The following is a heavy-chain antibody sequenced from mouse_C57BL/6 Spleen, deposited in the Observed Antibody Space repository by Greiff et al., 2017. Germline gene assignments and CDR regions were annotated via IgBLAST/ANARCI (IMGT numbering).Heavy chain of an antibody. CDR1: GFTFSSYG. CDR2: ISSGGSYT. Sequence: VQLKESGGDLVKPGGSLKLSCAASGFTFSSYGMSWVRQTPDKRLEWVATISSGGSYTYYPDSVKGRFTISRDNAKNTLYLQMSSLKSEDTAMYYCARQGDGSSPMDYWGQGTSVTVSS. CDR3: ARQGDGSSPMDY. V-gene: IGHV5-6*01. D-gene: IGHD1-1*01. J-gene: IGHJ4*01.